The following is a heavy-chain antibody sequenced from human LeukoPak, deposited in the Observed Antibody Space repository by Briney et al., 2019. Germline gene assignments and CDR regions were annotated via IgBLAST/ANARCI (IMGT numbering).Heavy chain of an antibody. CDR2: ISGSGGST. CDR1: GFTFSSYG. V-gene: IGHV3-23*01. D-gene: IGHD3-22*01. Sequence: PGGSLRLSCAASGFTFSSYGMHWVRQAPGKGLEWVSAISGSGGSTYYADSVKGRFTISRDNSKNTLYLQMNSLRAEDTAVYYCAKPMTGGYRYLDYWGQGTLVTVSS. CDR3: AKPMTGGYRYLDY. J-gene: IGHJ4*02.